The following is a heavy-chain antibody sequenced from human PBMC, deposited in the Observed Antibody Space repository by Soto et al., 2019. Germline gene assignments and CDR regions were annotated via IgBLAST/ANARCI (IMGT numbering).Heavy chain of an antibody. CDR1: GGPFSSYA. CDR3: ARGDVVTTIINN. CDR2: IIPVIGTT. J-gene: IGHJ4*02. Sequence: SVKVSCKASGGPFSSYAISWVRQAPGQGLEWMGGIIPVIGTTYYAQNFQGRVTITADESTSTAYMELSSLISEDTAVYYCARGDVVTTIINNCGQRPLVTVSS. V-gene: IGHV1-69*13. D-gene: IGHD2-21*02.